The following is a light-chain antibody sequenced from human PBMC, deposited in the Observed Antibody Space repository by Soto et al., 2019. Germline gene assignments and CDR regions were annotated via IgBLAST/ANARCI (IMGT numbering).Light chain of an antibody. Sequence: EVVLRQSPGTLSLSPGERATLSCRASQSIFRNYLAWYQQKPGQAPRLLIYGASNRATGIPATFSDRASGTRFTLTINRLEPEDFAVYYCHQYGTSRPLTFGGGTKVELK. CDR2: GAS. V-gene: IGKV3-20*01. CDR1: QSIFRNY. CDR3: HQYGTSRPLT. J-gene: IGKJ4*01.